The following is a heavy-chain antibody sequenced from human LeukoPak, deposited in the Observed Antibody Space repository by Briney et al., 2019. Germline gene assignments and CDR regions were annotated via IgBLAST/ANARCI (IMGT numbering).Heavy chain of an antibody. V-gene: IGHV4-39*07. CDR3: ARGVSGVAVAVAYFDY. CDR2: IYYSGST. CDR1: GGSISSSSYY. J-gene: IGHJ4*02. D-gene: IGHD6-19*01. Sequence: SETLSLTCTVSGGSISSSSYYWGWIRQPPGKGLEWIGSIYYSGSTYYNPSLKSRVTISVDTSKNQFSLKLSSVTAADTAVYYCARGVSGVAVAVAYFDYWGQGTLVTVSS.